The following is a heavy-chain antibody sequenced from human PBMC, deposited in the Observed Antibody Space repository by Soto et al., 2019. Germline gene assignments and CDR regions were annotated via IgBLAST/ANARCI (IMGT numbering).Heavy chain of an antibody. D-gene: IGHD6-19*01. J-gene: IGHJ4*02. CDR1: GFTFSDYY. CDR3: ARSVDGIYYSEYYFDY. V-gene: IGHV3-11*01. CDR2: ISSSGSTI. Sequence: LRLSCAASGFTFSDYYMSWIRQAPGKGLEWVSYISSSGSTIYYADSVKGRFTISRDNAKNSLYLQMNSLRAEDTAVYYCARSVDGIYYSEYYFDYWGQGTLVTVSS.